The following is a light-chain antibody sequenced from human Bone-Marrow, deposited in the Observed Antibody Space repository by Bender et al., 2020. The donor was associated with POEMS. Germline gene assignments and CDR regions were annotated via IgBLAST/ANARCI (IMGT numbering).Light chain of an antibody. CDR1: SSDVGAYNL. J-gene: IGLJ3*02. V-gene: IGLV2-23*02. CDR2: EVR. CDR3: CSYADNSVWV. Sequence: QSALTQPASVSGSPAQSITISCTGASSDVGAYNLVSWYQQHPGKAPKLLIYEVRKRPSGVSNRFSGSKSDNTASLTISGLQAEDEADFYCCSYADNSVWVFGGGTKLTVL.